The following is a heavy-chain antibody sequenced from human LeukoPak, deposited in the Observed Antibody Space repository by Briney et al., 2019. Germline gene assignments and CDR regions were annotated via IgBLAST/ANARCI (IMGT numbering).Heavy chain of an antibody. CDR1: GGSISSSSYF. V-gene: IGHV4-39*01. D-gene: IGHD5-18*01. Sequence: SETLSLTCSVSGGSISSSSYFWGWIRHPPGKGLEWIGSIYYSGSTYSNPSLKSRVTISVDTSKSQFSLKLSSVTAADTAVYHCARDGYTYGSFDYWGQGTLVTVSS. CDR3: ARDGYTYGSFDY. CDR2: IYYSGST. J-gene: IGHJ4*02.